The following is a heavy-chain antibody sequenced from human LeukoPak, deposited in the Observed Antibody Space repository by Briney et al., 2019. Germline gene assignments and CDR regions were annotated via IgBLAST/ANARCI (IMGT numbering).Heavy chain of an antibody. CDR2: ISANKGDT. D-gene: IGHD2-15*01. Sequence: ASLKVSCKTSGYTFISYGISWLRQAPGQGIEWMGWISANKGDTEYAQKFQGRLTVTRDASTSTAYMELKRLKSDDTAVYYCARADIIVVAGATPVGSAFEYWGQGTLITVS. V-gene: IGHV1-18*01. CDR3: ARADIIVVAGATPVGSAFEY. J-gene: IGHJ4*02. CDR1: GYTFISYG.